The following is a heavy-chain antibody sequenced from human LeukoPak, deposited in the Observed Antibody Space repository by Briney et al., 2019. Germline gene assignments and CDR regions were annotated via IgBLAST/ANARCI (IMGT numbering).Heavy chain of an antibody. CDR3: AKDDTGHSSSWFFFDS. CDR1: GFSFSSYA. J-gene: IGHJ4*02. Sequence: GGSLRLSCKTSGFSFSSYAMNWVRHAPGQGLEWLSVINASGGSIDDADSAKGPFTISRDKFKDTLYLQMQDLRHLDTAIYNSAKDDTGHSSSWFFFDSWGRGTQVTVSS. CDR2: INASGGSI. D-gene: IGHD6-13*01. V-gene: IGHV3-23*01.